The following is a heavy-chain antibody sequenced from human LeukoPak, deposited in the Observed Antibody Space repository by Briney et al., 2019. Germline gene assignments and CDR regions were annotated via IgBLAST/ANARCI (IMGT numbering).Heavy chain of an antibody. CDR3: ARYEEFSTGYSASSPRHYFDH. D-gene: IGHD3/OR15-3a*01. Sequence: SETLSLTCTVSGGSINSYYWSWIRQPPGKGLECIGHIYYTGSTYCKPSLESRVTISVDTAKNHISLKLSSVTAADTAVYYCARYEEFSTGYSASSPRHYFDHWGQGTLVTVSS. J-gene: IGHJ4*02. CDR1: GGSINSYY. V-gene: IGHV4-59*01. CDR2: IYYTGST.